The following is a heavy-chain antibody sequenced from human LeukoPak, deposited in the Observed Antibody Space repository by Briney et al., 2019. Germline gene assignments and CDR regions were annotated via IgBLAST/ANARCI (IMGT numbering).Heavy chain of an antibody. V-gene: IGHV3-30*02. CDR1: GFTFSGYG. D-gene: IGHD2-8*01. CDR3: AKDPNGDYIGAFDS. Sequence: GGSLRLSCAASGFTFSGYGMHWVRQAPGKGLEWVAFVRYDGTNKYYADSVKGRFTISRDNSKDTLYLQMNSLRAEDTAVYYCAKDPNGDYIGAFDSWGQGTLVTVSS. CDR2: VRYDGTNK. J-gene: IGHJ3*02.